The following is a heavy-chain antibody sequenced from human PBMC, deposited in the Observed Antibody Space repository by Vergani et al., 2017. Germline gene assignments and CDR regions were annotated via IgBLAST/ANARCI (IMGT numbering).Heavy chain of an antibody. D-gene: IGHD2-15*01. CDR3: ARSLATSSWKSEGVYGMDV. V-gene: IGHV3-33*01. Sequence: QVQLVESGGGVVQPGRSLRLSCAASGFTFSSYGMHWVRLAPGKGLEWVAVIWYDGSNNYYADSVKGRFTISRVNSKKTLYLQMNSLRAEDTAVYYCARSLATSSWKSEGVYGMDVWGQGTTVTVSS. CDR1: GFTFSSYG. CDR2: IWYDGSNN. J-gene: IGHJ6*02.